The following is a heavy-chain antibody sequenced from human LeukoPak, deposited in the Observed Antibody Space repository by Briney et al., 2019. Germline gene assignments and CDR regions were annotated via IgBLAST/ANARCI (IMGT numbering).Heavy chain of an antibody. V-gene: IGHV5-51*01. CDR2: IFPGDSDT. CDR1: EYSFTSYW. D-gene: IGHD6-13*01. J-gene: IGHJ4*02. Sequence: GESLKISCKGSEYSFTSYWIGWVRQMPGKGLEWMGIIFPGDSDTRYSPSFQGQVTISADKSISTAYLQWSSLKASDTAMYYCARHPRSYSSSHFQIDYWGQGTLVTVSS. CDR3: ARHPRSYSSSHFQIDY.